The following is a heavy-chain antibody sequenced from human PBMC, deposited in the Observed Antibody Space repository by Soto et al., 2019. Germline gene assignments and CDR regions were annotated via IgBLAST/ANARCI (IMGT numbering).Heavy chain of an antibody. CDR2: IYSGGST. CDR3: AREKAPYDFWSGYWGGYYYYMDV. Sequence: GGSQRLSSAASGFNGSSNYMSWVRQAPGKGLEWVSVIYSGGSTYYADSVKGRFTISRDNSKNTLYLQMNSLRAEDTAVYYCAREKAPYDFWSGYWGGYYYYMDVWGKGTTVTVSS. CDR1: GFNGSSNY. J-gene: IGHJ6*03. D-gene: IGHD3-3*01. V-gene: IGHV3-66*01.